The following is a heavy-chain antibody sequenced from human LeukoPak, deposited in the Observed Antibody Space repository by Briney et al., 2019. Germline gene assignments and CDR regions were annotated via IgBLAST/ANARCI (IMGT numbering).Heavy chain of an antibody. CDR2: IGGVGGST. CDR3: ARAPGVVAFHYFDS. J-gene: IGHJ4*02. V-gene: IGHV3-23*01. Sequence: GGSLRLSCAASGFTFSSHAMGWVRQAPGKGLEWVSGIGGVGGSTYYAGSVKGRFTISRDNSQNTLYLHMNSLRADDTAVYYCARAPGVVAFHYFDSWGQGALVTVSS. D-gene: IGHD3-3*01. CDR1: GFTFSSHA.